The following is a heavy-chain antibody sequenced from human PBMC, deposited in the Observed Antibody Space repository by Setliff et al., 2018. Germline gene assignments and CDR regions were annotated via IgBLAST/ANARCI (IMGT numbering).Heavy chain of an antibody. D-gene: IGHD3-10*01. CDR2: INTNTGNP. J-gene: IGHJ6*03. CDR1: GYPFSKYA. Sequence: ASVKVSCKASGYPFSKYAIAWMRQAPGQRLEWMGWINTNTGNPIYAQGFTGRFVFSLDTSVSTAYLQISSLKSEDPAVYYCARGSRFGTIVYKGNYYMDVWGKGTTVTVSS. CDR3: ARGSRFGTIVYKGNYYMDV. V-gene: IGHV7-4-1*02.